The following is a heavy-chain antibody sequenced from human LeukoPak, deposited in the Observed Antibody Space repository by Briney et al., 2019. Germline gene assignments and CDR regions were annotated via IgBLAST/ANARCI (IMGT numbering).Heavy chain of an antibody. CDR3: AREDSDCSGGACDTRLFDY. CDR2: INSKGGSI. D-gene: IGHD2-15*01. CDR1: GFTLADYA. Sequence: PGGCLRLSCAAYGFTLADYAIGSVRQAPGRGLGWVFGINSKGGSIGYADSVKDGFTLSRDQAKSSMYQQMNSLRTADTSLYDCAREDSDCSGGACDTRLFDYWGQGTLVTVSS. V-gene: IGHV3-20*01. J-gene: IGHJ4*02.